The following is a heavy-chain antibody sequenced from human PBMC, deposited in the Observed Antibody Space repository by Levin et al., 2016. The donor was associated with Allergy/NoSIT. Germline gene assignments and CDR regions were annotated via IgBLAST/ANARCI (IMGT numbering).Heavy chain of an antibody. Sequence: WIRQPPGKGLEWVGFIRSTAYGGTTEYAASVKGSFTISRDDSKSIAYLQMNSLKTDDTAVYYCTRLGTYGSGSYYEEPSGYYFDYWGQGTLVTVSS. CDR2: IRSTAYGGTT. J-gene: IGHJ4*02. D-gene: IGHD3-10*01. V-gene: IGHV3-49*02. CDR3: TRLGTYGSGSYYEEPSGYYFDY.